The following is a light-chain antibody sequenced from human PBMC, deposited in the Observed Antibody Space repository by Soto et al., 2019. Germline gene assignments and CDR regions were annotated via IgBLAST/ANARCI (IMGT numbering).Light chain of an antibody. CDR2: GAS. Sequence: EIVLTQSPGTLSLSPGERATLSCRASQSVSSKYLAWYQQKPGQAPRLLIYGASSRATDIPDRFSGSGSGTDFTLTISRLEPEDFAVYYCQLYGSSPIFTFGPGTKVDIK. J-gene: IGKJ3*01. CDR1: QSVSSKY. CDR3: QLYGSSPIFT. V-gene: IGKV3-20*01.